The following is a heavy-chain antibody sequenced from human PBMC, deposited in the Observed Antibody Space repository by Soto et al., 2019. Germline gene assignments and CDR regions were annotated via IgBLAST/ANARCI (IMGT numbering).Heavy chain of an antibody. Sequence: QVQLQESGPGLVKPSETLSLTCTVSGGSISSYYWSWIRQPPGKGLELIGYIYYSGSANYNPSLKSRVTLSVDTSKNQFSLRLSSVTAADTAVYYCARAYSYGYGLYFDYWGQGTLVTVSS. V-gene: IGHV4-59*08. J-gene: IGHJ4*02. D-gene: IGHD5-18*01. CDR2: IYYSGSA. CDR1: GGSISSYY. CDR3: ARAYSYGYGLYFDY.